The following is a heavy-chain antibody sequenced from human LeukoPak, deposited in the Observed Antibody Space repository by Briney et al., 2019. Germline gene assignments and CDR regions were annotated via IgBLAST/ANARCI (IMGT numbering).Heavy chain of an antibody. CDR2: IYYSGSA. CDR3: ARAGGVKTAALDLDY. CDR1: GGSISDYS. J-gene: IGHJ4*02. V-gene: IGHV4-59*01. D-gene: IGHD6-25*01. Sequence: SETLSLTCTVSGGSISDYSWSWIRQPPGKGLEWIGNIYYSGSANHNPSLKSRATISRDTSKNQFSLKLTSVTTAHTAVYYCARAGGVKTAALDLDYWGQGTLVTVSS.